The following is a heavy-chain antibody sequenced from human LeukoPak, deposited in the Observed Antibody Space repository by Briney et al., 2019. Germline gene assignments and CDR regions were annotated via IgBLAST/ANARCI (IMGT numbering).Heavy chain of an antibody. CDR2: INHLGNT. Sequence: SETLSLTCAVSGGSISSNWWSWVRQPPGKGLEWIGEINHLGNTKRSPSLKGRVTLSVDTSKNQFSLKVTSMTAADTAVYYCARGSPKLDSWGQGTPVTVSS. J-gene: IGHJ5*01. CDR1: GGSISSNW. V-gene: IGHV4-4*02. CDR3: ARGSPKLDS.